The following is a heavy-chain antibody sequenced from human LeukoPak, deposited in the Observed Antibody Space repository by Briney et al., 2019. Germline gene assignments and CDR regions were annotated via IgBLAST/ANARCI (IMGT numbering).Heavy chain of an antibody. CDR2: IYSGGST. Sequence: HPGGSLRLSCAASGFTVSSNYMSWVRQAPGKGLEWVSVIYSGGSTYYADSVKGRFTISRDNAKNSLYLQMNSLRAEDTAVYYCAREGRIAARRTVNAFDIW. D-gene: IGHD6-6*01. CDR1: GFTVSSNY. J-gene: IGHJ3*02. V-gene: IGHV3-53*01. CDR3: AREGRIAARRTVNAFDI.